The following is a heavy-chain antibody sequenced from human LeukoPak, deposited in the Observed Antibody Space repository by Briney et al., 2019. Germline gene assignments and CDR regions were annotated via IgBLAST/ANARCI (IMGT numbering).Heavy chain of an antibody. CDR2: IKQDGSEK. Sequence: GGSLRLSCAASGFTFGLYWMNWVRRAPGKGLEWVANIKQDGSEKNYVDSVKGRFTISRDNAKNSLYLQMNNLRVEDTAMYYCAGGTGFIIKDWGQGTLVTVSS. J-gene: IGHJ4*02. CDR1: GFTFGLYW. V-gene: IGHV3-7*03. D-gene: IGHD3-9*01. CDR3: AGGTGFIIKD.